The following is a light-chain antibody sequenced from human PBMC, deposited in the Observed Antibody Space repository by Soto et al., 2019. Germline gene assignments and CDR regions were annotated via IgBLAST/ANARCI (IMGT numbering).Light chain of an antibody. CDR1: SSDVGSYKL. V-gene: IGLV2-23*02. Sequence: QSVLTQPASVSGSPGQSITIACTGTSSDVGSYKLVSWYQQHPGKAPKLMIYEVSKRPSGVSNRFSGSKSGNTASLTISGLQAEDEADYYCCSYAGSSYVFGTGTKVTVL. CDR3: CSYAGSSYV. CDR2: EVS. J-gene: IGLJ1*01.